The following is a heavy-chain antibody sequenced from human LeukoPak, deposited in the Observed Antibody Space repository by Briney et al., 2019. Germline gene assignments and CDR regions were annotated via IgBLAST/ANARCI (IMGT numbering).Heavy chain of an antibody. J-gene: IGHJ4*02. CDR3: AKVGVAGSYYLDY. Sequence: GASVKVSCKASGYTFTSYYMHWVRQAPGQGLEWMGIINPSGGSTNYAPKFQGRVTMTRDMSTSTVYMELSSMRSEDTAVYYCAKVGVAGSYYLDYWGRGPWSPSPQ. D-gene: IGHD6-19*01. V-gene: IGHV1-46*01. CDR2: INPSGGST. CDR1: GYTFTSYY.